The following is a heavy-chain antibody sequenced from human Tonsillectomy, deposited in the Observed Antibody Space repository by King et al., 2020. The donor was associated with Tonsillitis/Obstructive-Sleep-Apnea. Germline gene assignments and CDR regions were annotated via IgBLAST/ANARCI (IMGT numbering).Heavy chain of an antibody. CDR3: ARDRLTIFGVDDAFDI. D-gene: IGHD3-3*01. J-gene: IGHJ3*02. CDR2: IWYDVSNK. CDR1: GFTFNNYG. V-gene: IGHV3-33*01. Sequence: VQLVQSGGGVVQPGRSLRLSCAASGFTFNNYGIYWVRQAPGKGLEWVAGIWYDVSNKYYADSVKGRFTISRDNSKNTLYLQMNSLRAEDTAVYYCARDRLTIFGVDDAFDIWGQGTMVTVSS.